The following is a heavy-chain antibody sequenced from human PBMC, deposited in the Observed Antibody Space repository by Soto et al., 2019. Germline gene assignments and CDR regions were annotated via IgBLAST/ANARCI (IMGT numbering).Heavy chain of an antibody. CDR2: ISNGGSDK. J-gene: IGHJ4*02. Sequence: QVPLGESGGGVVQPGRSLRLSCAASGFTFSNYGLHWVRQAPGKGLEWVAFISNGGSDKYYANSVKGRFTISRDNSKNTLYLQLNGLRDEDTAVYFCAKSVDCWGQGTLVTVSS. CDR3: AKSVDC. V-gene: IGHV3-30*18. CDR1: GFTFSNYG.